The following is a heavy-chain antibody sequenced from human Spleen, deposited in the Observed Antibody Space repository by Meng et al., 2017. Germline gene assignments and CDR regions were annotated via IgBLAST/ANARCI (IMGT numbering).Heavy chain of an antibody. CDR3: AREGYYASGVDY. CDR1: GYTFTGYY. CDR2: INPNSGDT. Sequence: ASVKVSCKASGYTFTGYYIHWVRQAPGQGLEWMGRINPNSGDTNYAQTFQGRVTMTCDTPISTAYMELNRLRSDDTAVYYCAREGYYASGVDYWGQGTLVTVSS. J-gene: IGHJ4*02. D-gene: IGHD3-3*01. V-gene: IGHV1-2*06.